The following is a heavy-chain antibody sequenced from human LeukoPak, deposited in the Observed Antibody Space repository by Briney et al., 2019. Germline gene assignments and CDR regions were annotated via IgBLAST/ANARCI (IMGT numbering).Heavy chain of an antibody. CDR2: IKPDGSEK. CDR1: GFTFSSYW. V-gene: IGHV3-7*01. CDR3: ARTVGSSRPTDYYYYMDV. J-gene: IGHJ6*03. D-gene: IGHD6-13*01. Sequence: GGSLRLSCAASGFTFSSYWMSWVRQSPGKGLEWVANIKPDGSEKYFMDSVKGRFTISRDNAKNALYLEMNSLRAEDTAEYYCARTVGSSRPTDYYYYMDVWGKGTTVTVSS.